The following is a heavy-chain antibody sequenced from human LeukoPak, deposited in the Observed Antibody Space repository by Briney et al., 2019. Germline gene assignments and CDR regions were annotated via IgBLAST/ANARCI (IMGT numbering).Heavy chain of an antibody. Sequence: SETLSLTCTVSGGSISSYYWSWIRQPPGKGLEWIGYIYYSGSTNYNPSLKSRVTISVDTSKNQFSLKLSSVTAADTAVYYCARTMYYYDSAFDYWGQGTLVTVSS. CDR3: ARTMYYYDSAFDY. J-gene: IGHJ4*02. CDR2: IYYSGST. V-gene: IGHV4-59*08. CDR1: GGSISSYY. D-gene: IGHD3-22*01.